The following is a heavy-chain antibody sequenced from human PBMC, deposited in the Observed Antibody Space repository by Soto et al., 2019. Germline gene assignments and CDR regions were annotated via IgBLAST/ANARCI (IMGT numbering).Heavy chain of an antibody. CDR2: IYYSGST. Sequence: SETLSLTCTVSGGSISSGGYYWSWIRQHPGKGLEWIGYIYYSGSTYYNPSLKSRVTISVDTSKNQFSLKLSSVTAADTAVYYCAREGWGSSSWSRGYWFDPWGQGTLVTVSS. V-gene: IGHV4-31*03. CDR1: GGSISSGGYY. J-gene: IGHJ5*02. D-gene: IGHD6-13*01. CDR3: AREGWGSSSWSRGYWFDP.